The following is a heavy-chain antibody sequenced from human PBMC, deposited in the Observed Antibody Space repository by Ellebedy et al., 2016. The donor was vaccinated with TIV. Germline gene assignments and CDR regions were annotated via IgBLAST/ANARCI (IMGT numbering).Heavy chain of an antibody. Sequence: MPSETLSLTCTVSGDSITRSYFYWGWIRQPPGEGLEWIGSIFYDGSTYYKSSLKSRVTIFADTSKNQFSLKMTSVTATDTAVYYCARHSSASYDWDYWGQGTLVTVSS. D-gene: IGHD1-26*01. V-gene: IGHV4-39*01. CDR1: GDSITRSYFY. CDR3: ARHSSASYDWDY. CDR2: IFYDGST. J-gene: IGHJ4*02.